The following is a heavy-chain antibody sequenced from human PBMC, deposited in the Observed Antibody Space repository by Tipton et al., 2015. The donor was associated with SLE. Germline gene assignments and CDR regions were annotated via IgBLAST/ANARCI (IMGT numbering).Heavy chain of an antibody. Sequence: TLSLTCAVYGGSFSGYSWSWIRQTPGKGLEWIGEINHGGSTNYNPSLKTRVTMSVDTSKKQFSLKLGSVTAADTGVYYCASGKGNMSGWGHYYSYGFDVWGQGSTVTVSS. V-gene: IGHV4-34*01. D-gene: IGHD6-19*01. J-gene: IGHJ6*02. CDR2: INHGGST. CDR1: GGSFSGYS. CDR3: ASGKGNMSGWGHYYSYGFDV.